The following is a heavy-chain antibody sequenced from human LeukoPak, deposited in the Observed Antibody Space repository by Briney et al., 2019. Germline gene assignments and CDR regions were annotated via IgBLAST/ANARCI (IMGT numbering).Heavy chain of an antibody. CDR3: ARDLGLIFGDAFDI. V-gene: IGHV1-69*06. J-gene: IGHJ3*02. Sequence: AXVKVSCKASGGTFSSYAISWVRQAPGQGLEWMGGIIPIFGTANYAQKFQGRVTITADKSTSTAYMELSSLRSEDTAVYYCARDLGLIFGDAFDIWGQGTMVTVSS. CDR2: IIPIFGTA. D-gene: IGHD3/OR15-3a*01. CDR1: GGTFSSYA.